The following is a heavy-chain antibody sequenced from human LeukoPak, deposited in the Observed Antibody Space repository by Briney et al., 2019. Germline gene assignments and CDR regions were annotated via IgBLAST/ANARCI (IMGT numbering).Heavy chain of an antibody. V-gene: IGHV4-61*02. CDR3: VGSGSYYNEDY. D-gene: IGHD3-10*01. CDR2: IYTSGST. Sequence: SETLSLTCTVSGGSISSGSYYWSWIRQPAGKGLEWIGRIYTSGSTNYNPSLKSRVTISVDTSKNQFSLKLSSVTAADTVVYYGVGSGSYYNEDYWGQGTLVTVSS. CDR1: GGSISSGSYY. J-gene: IGHJ4*02.